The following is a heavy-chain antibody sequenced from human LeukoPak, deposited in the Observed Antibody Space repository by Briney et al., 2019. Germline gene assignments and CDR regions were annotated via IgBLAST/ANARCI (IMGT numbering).Heavy chain of an antibody. CDR3: ARDRSVLPAASNCFDL. D-gene: IGHD2-2*01. V-gene: IGHV1-2*07. CDR1: GHTFTGYY. J-gene: IGHJ5*02. CDR2: IKPNSGGK. Sequence: GASVKVSYTASGHTFTGYYMQWVRQAPGQGVEGMGWIKPNSGGKNYEHKFQGRVTMTKDTTISTAKMEMSKRRSEDQAGYYCARDRSVLPAASNCFDLWGQGTLVSVSS.